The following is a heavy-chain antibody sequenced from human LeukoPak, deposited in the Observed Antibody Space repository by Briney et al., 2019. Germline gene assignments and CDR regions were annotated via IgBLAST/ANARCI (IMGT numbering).Heavy chain of an antibody. V-gene: IGHV3-21*01. D-gene: IGHD2-15*01. CDR1: GFTFSSYS. J-gene: IGHJ4*02. CDR3: ARESGNGGWYFDY. CDR2: ISSSSSYI. Sequence: GGSLRLSCAASGFTFSSYSMNWVRQAPGKGLEWVSSISSSSSYIYYADSVKGRFTISRDNAKNSLYLQMNSLRAEDTAVYYCARESGNGGWYFDYWGQGTLVTVSS.